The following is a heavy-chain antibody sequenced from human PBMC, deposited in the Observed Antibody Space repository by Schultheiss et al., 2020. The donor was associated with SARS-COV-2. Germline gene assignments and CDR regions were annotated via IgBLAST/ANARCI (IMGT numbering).Heavy chain of an antibody. V-gene: IGHV3-23*01. CDR2: ISSSSSYT. D-gene: IGHD3-3*01. J-gene: IGHJ6*03. CDR3: AKKEITIFGVVIHHYYMDV. CDR1: GFTFSSYA. Sequence: GGSLRLSCAASGFTFSSYAMSWVRQAPGKGLEWVSSISSSSSYTNYADSVKGRFTISRDNSKNTLYLQMNSLRAEDTAVYYCAKKEITIFGVVIHHYYMDVWGKGTTVTVSS.